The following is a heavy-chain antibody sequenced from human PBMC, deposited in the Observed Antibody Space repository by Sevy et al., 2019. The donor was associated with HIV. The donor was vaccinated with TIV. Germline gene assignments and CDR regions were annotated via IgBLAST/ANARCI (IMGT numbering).Heavy chain of an antibody. Sequence: GGSLRLSCTASGFAFTNYYAMHWVRQAPGKGLEWVALISYDGSDKFYADSVKGRFTITRDNFKNTLYLQMHGLTTEXPAVYYCARPRANYVDHYFFYAMDVWGQGTTVTVSS. CDR1: GFAFTNYYA. CDR2: ISYDGSDK. D-gene: IGHD4-17*01. CDR3: ARPRANYVDHYFFYAMDV. V-gene: IGHV3-30-3*01. J-gene: IGHJ6*02.